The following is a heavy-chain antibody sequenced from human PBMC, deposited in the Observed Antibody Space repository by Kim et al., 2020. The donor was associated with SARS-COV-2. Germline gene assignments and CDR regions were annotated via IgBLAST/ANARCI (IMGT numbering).Heavy chain of an antibody. Sequence: GGSLRLSCAASGFTFSDYYMSWIRQAPGKGLEWVSYISSSSSYTNYADSVKGRFTISKDNSKNSLYLQMNSLRAEDTAVYYCARVGYDYVWGSHRDYYYYYGMDVWGQGTTFTVSS. J-gene: IGHJ6*02. CDR3: ARVGYDYVWGSHRDYYYYYGMDV. D-gene: IGHD3-16*02. V-gene: IGHV3-11*05. CDR1: GFTFSDYY. CDR2: ISSSSSYT.